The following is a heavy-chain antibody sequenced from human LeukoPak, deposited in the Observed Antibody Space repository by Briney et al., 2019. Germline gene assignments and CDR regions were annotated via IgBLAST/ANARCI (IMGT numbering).Heavy chain of an antibody. CDR2: IWYDGSNK. D-gene: IGHD4-17*01. Sequence: TGGSLRLSCAASGFTFSSYGMHWVRQAPGKGLEWVAVIWYDGSNKYYADSVKGRFTISRDNSKSTLYLQMNSLRAEDTAVYYCARDPSDYGDYVGNQGDYYYGMDVWGQGTTVTVSS. CDR3: ARDPSDYGDYVGNQGDYYYGMDV. J-gene: IGHJ6*02. CDR1: GFTFSSYG. V-gene: IGHV3-33*01.